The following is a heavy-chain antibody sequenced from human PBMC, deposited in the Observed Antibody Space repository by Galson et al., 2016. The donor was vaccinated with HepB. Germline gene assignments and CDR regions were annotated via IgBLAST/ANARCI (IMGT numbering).Heavy chain of an antibody. CDR1: GFTFSSFA. CDR2: ISGSGGDT. Sequence: SLRLSCAASGFTFSSFAMSWVRRAPGKGLEWVSTISGSGGDTYYADSVKGRFTISRDNSKNIVYLQMKNLRAEDTAIYFCAKSGDDNGDPNDAFDIWGQGTLITVSS. J-gene: IGHJ3*02. CDR3: AKSGDDNGDPNDAFDI. D-gene: IGHD4-17*01. V-gene: IGHV3-23*01.